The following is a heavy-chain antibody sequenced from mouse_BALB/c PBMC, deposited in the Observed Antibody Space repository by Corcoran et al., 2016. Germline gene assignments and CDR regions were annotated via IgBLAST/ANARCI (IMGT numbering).Heavy chain of an antibody. D-gene: IGHD3-1*01. J-gene: IGHJ3*01. CDR1: GFNIKDTY. Sequence: EVQLQQSGAELVKPGASVKLSCTASGFNIKDTYMHWVKQRPEQGLEWIGRIDPANGNTKYDPKFQGKATITADTSSNTAYLQLSILTSEDTAVYYCARSARATGPWFAYWGQGTLVTVSA. CDR2: IDPANGNT. CDR3: ARSARATGPWFAY. V-gene: IGHV14-3*02.